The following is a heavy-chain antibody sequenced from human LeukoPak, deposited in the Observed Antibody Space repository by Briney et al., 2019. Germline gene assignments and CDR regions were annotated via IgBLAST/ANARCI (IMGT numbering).Heavy chain of an antibody. CDR1: GGSFSGYY. D-gene: IGHD6-13*01. CDR2: IYYSGST. J-gene: IGHJ4*02. V-gene: IGHV4-34*09. CDR3: ARAYSSSWYGGVFDY. Sequence: SETLSLTCAVYGGSFSGYYWSWIRQPPGKGLEWIGYIYYSGSTYYNPSLKSRVTISVDTSKNQFSLKLSSVTAADTAVYYCARAYSSSWYGGVFDYWGQGTLVTVSS.